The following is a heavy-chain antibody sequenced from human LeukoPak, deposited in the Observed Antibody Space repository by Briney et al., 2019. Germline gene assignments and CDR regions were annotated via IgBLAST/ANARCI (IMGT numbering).Heavy chain of an antibody. CDR1: GYSISSDYY. Sequence: SETLSLTCTVSGYSISSDYYWGWIRQPPGKGLEWIGSIYHRGSTYYNPSLKSRVTISVDTSKNQFSLKLSSVTAADTAVYYCASSAYESSGYGGYYMDVWGKGTTVTVSS. J-gene: IGHJ6*03. CDR3: ASSAYESSGYGGYYMDV. D-gene: IGHD3-22*01. CDR2: IYHRGST. V-gene: IGHV4-38-2*02.